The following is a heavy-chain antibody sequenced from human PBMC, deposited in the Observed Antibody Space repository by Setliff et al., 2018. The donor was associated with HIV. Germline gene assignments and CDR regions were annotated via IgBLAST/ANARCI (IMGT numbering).Heavy chain of an antibody. V-gene: IGHV1-18*04. J-gene: IGHJ4*02. CDR1: GDTFTDYY. CDR2: LASYNDDA. Sequence: ASVKVSCKASGDTFTDYYFHWLRQAPGQGLEWMGWLASYNDDANYAQNLQGRVTMTTDKSTSTAYMELRSLRSDDTAVYYCARGQYGDELFDYWGQGTLVTVSS. CDR3: ARGQYGDELFDY. D-gene: IGHD4-17*01.